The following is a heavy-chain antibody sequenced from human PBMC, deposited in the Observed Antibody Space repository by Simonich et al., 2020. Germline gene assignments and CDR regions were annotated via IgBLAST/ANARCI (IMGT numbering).Heavy chain of an antibody. CDR1: DSTFSGNW. CDR3: ARDGLGTAYYYYMDV. V-gene: IGHV3-7*01. Sequence: ELQLVESGGGLVQPGGSLSPSCAASDSTFSGNWWSWVRQAPGKGRGGVANIKQDGSEKYYEDSVKGRFTISRDNAKNSLYLQMNSLRAEDTAVYYCARDGLGTAYYYYMDVWGKGTTVTVSS. CDR2: IKQDGSEK. J-gene: IGHJ6*03. D-gene: IGHD7-27*01.